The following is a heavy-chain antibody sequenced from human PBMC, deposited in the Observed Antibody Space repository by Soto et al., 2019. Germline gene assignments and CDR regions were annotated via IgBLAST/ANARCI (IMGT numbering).Heavy chain of an antibody. Sequence: SETLSLTCXVSGGSISSYYWSWIRQPPGKGLEWIGYIYFRGSTNYNPSLKSRVTISVDTSKNQFSLKLSSVTAADTAVYYCASHMVRGVPFDYWGQGALVTVSS. CDR3: ASHMVRGVPFDY. V-gene: IGHV4-59*08. CDR1: GGSISSYY. D-gene: IGHD3-10*01. J-gene: IGHJ4*02. CDR2: IYFRGST.